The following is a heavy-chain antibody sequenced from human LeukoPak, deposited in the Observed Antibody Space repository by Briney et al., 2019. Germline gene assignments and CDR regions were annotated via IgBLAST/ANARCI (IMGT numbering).Heavy chain of an antibody. CDR1: GFTFSSYG. CDR2: IWYDGSNK. Sequence: GGSLRLSCAASGFTFSSYGMHWVRQAPGKGLEWVAVIWYDGSNKYYADSVKGRFTISRDNSKNTLYLQMNSLRAEDTAVYYCVRGSSGWYGQDYWGQGTLVTVSS. D-gene: IGHD6-19*01. V-gene: IGHV3-33*01. J-gene: IGHJ4*02. CDR3: VRGSSGWYGQDY.